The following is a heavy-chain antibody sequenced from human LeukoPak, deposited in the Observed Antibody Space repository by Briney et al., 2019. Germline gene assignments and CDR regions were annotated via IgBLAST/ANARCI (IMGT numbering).Heavy chain of an antibody. Sequence: SETLSLTCAVYGGSFSGYYWSWIRQPPGKGLEWIGEINHSGSTNYNPSLKSRVTISVDASKNQFSLKLSSVTAADTAVYYCARESYGSGSYYCAFDYWGQGTLVTVSS. CDR3: ARESYGSGSYYCAFDY. V-gene: IGHV4-34*01. CDR2: INHSGST. J-gene: IGHJ4*02. D-gene: IGHD3-10*01. CDR1: GGSFSGYY.